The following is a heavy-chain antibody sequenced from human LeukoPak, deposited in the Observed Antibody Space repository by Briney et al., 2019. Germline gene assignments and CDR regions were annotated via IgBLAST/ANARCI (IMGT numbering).Heavy chain of an antibody. CDR2: IDYSGST. CDR3: ASSIYDILTGYYHFDY. Sequence: SETLSLTCAVSGGSISSYYWSWIRQPPGKGLEWIGFIDYSGSTNYNPSLKSRVTISVDTSKNQFSLKLSSVTPADTAVYYCASSIYDILTGYYHFDYWGQGTLVTVSS. D-gene: IGHD3-9*01. J-gene: IGHJ4*02. CDR1: GGSISSYY. V-gene: IGHV4-59*01.